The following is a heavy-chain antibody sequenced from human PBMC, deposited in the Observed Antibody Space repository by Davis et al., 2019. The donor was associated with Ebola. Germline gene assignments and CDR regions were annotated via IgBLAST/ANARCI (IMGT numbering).Heavy chain of an antibody. J-gene: IGHJ4*02. Sequence: GGSLRLSCAASGFTFSNAWMSWVRQAPGKGLEWVGRIKSKTDGGTTDYAAPVKGRFTISRDDSKNTLYLQMNSLKTEDTAVYYCTTDYITRYYDILTGYYTVDYWGQGTLVTVSS. CDR1: GFTFSNAW. V-gene: IGHV3-15*01. CDR2: IKSKTDGGTT. CDR3: TTDYITRYYDILTGYYTVDY. D-gene: IGHD3-9*01.